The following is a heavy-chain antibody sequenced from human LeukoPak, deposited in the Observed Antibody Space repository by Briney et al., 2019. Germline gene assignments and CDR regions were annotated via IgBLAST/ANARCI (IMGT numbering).Heavy chain of an antibody. V-gene: IGHV3-21*06. CDR3: ARGFFYGDPFFDY. CDR1: GFTFSSYS. D-gene: IGHD2/OR15-2a*01. J-gene: IGHJ4*02. Sequence: GGSLRLSCAASGFTFSSYSMNWVRQAPGKSLEWVASIDTDSTYIYYADSMKGRFTISRDNAKNSLYLQMNSLRAEDTAVYYCARGFFYGDPFFDYWGQGSLVTVSS. CDR2: IDTDSTYI.